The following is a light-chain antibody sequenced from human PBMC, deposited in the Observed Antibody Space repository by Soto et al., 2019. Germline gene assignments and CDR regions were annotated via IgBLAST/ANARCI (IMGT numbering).Light chain of an antibody. J-gene: IGLJ2*01. V-gene: IGLV3-21*02. CDR1: NIEIKS. CDR2: DDG. Sequence: SYELTQPPSVSVAQGQTARITCGGNNIEIKSVHWYQQKPGQAPVLVVYDDGDRTTGIPERFSGSKSGNTATLTTSRVEAGDEADYYCQVWDTTNPVIFGGGTKVTVL. CDR3: QVWDTTNPVI.